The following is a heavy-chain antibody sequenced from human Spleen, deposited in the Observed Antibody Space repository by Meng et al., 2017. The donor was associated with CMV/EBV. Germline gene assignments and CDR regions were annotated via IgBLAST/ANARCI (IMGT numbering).Heavy chain of an antibody. CDR1: GFIFGDYL. J-gene: IGHJ4*02. V-gene: IGHV3-23*01. CDR3: VKEGRAWTPFD. CDR2: LSGRSSNP. Sequence: GGSLRLSCTASGFIFGDYLMGWVRQAPGKGPEWVSSLSGRSSNPYYADSVRGRFSISRDNFNNTLSLRMNSLRVEDTAVYYCVKEGRAWTPFDWGQGTLVTVSS. D-gene: IGHD1-1*01.